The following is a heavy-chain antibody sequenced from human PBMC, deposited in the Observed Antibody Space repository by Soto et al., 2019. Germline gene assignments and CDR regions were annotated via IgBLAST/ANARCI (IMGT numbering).Heavy chain of an antibody. V-gene: IGHV2-5*02. Sequence: SGPTLVNPTQTPTLTCTFSGFSLITSGVGVGWIRQPPGKALEWLAFIYWDDDKRYSPSLRSRLTIAKDTSKNQVVLTMTEVDPVDTATYFCAHRRSGISQWNYGDFDYWGQGTQVTVSS. D-gene: IGHD1-7*01. CDR3: AHRRSGISQWNYGDFDY. J-gene: IGHJ4*02. CDR1: GFSLITSGVG. CDR2: IYWDDDK.